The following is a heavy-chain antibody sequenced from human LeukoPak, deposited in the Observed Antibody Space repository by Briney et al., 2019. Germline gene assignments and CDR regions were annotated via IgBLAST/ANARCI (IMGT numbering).Heavy chain of an antibody. CDR3: ARLSKQWLVRERWFDP. Sequence: KAGESLQISCKGSGYSFTSYWIGWVRQMPGKGLEWMGIIYPGDSDTRYSPSFQGQVAISADKSISTAYLQWSSLKASDTAMYYCARLSKQWLVRERWFDPWGQGTLVTVSS. CDR2: IYPGDSDT. V-gene: IGHV5-51*01. CDR1: GYSFTSYW. J-gene: IGHJ5*02. D-gene: IGHD6-19*01.